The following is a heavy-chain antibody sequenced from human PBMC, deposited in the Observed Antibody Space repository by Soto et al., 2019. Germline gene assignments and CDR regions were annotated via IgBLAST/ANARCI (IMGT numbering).Heavy chain of an antibody. V-gene: IGHV1-3*01. CDR1: GYTFTSYA. Sequence: ASVKVSCKASGYTFTSYAMHWVRQAPGQRLEWMGWINAGNGNTKYSQKFQGRVTITRDTSASTAYMELSSLRSEDTAVYSCAGSNPMASGWALLFDYWGQGTLVTVSS. D-gene: IGHD6-19*01. CDR2: INAGNGNT. J-gene: IGHJ4*02. CDR3: AGSNPMASGWALLFDY.